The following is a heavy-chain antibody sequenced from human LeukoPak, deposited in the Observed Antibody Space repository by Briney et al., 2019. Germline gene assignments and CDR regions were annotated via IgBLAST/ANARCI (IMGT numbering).Heavy chain of an antibody. Sequence: HPGGSLRLSCAASGFTFSSYAMSWVRQAPGKGLEWVSVISGGAGRTYDADSVKGRFSISRDNSKNTLYLQMNSLRAEDTAVYYCAKVQSPRTYYDSSGYLANYDAFDIWGQGTMVTVSS. CDR3: AKVQSPRTYYDSSGYLANYDAFDI. CDR1: GFTFSSYA. V-gene: IGHV3-23*01. J-gene: IGHJ3*02. CDR2: ISGGAGRT. D-gene: IGHD3-22*01.